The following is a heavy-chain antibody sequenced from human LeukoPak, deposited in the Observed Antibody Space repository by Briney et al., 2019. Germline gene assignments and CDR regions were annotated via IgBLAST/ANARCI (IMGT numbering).Heavy chain of an antibody. CDR3: ASTGNSYYYYMDV. J-gene: IGHJ6*03. CDR2: FYYTGDT. V-gene: IGHV4-39*01. CDR1: GVSISSTSYY. Sequence: SETLSLTCTVSGVSISSTSYYWGWIRQPPGKGLEGIGSFYYTGDTHYNPSLKSRVTISVDTSKKQFSLKLNYVTAAVTAFYCCASTGNSYYYYMDVXXXGXTVTVSS. D-gene: IGHD1-1*01.